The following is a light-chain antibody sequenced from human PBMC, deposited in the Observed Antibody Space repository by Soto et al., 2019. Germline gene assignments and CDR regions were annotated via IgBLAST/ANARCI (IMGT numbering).Light chain of an antibody. CDR1: QGIRND. V-gene: IGKV1-17*01. CDR2: AAS. J-gene: IGKJ2*01. Sequence: DVQTTQSPSSLSASVGDRVTITCRASQGIRNDLAWYQQKPGKAPKRLIYAASTLQGGVPSRFSGSGSGTEFTLTISSLQPEDFASYYCLQYNTYSYTFGQGTKLEIK. CDR3: LQYNTYSYT.